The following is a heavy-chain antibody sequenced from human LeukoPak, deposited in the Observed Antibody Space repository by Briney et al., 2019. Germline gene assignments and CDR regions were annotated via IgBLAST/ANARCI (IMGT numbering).Heavy chain of an antibody. J-gene: IGHJ3*02. CDR2: IIPIFGTA. CDR1: GGTFSSYA. D-gene: IGHD2-2*01. CDR3: ARDGSGCSSTSCFDAFDI. V-gene: IGHV1-69*13. Sequence: GASVKVSCKASGGTFSSYAISWVRQAPGQGLEWMGGIIPIFGTANYAQKFQGRVTITADESTSTAYMELNSLRSEDTAVCYCARDGSGCSSTSCFDAFDIWGQGTMVTVSS.